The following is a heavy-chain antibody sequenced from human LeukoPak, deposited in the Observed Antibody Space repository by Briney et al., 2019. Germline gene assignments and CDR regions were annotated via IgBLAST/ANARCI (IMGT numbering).Heavy chain of an antibody. CDR2: IIGSGGSA. CDR1: GFTFSSYA. J-gene: IGHJ6*03. D-gene: IGHD1-1*01. V-gene: IGHV3-23*01. Sequence: GGSLRLSCAASGFTFSSYAMSWVRQVPGKGLEWVSTIIGSGGSAYYADSVNGRFTISRDNSKNTVYLQMNSLGAEDTAVYYCARDQRGYLYYMGVWGKGTTVTISS. CDR3: ARDQRGYLYYMGV.